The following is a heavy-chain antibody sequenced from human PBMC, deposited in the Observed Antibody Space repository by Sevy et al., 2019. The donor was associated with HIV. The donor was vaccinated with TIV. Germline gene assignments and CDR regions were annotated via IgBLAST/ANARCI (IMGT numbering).Heavy chain of an antibody. CDR3: ARDKNAYYYGLDV. V-gene: IGHV3-53*01. CDR2: FYTGSKT. Sequence: GGSLRLSCAVSGFPVSSSYMNWVRQAPWKGLEWVSVFYTGSKTDYADSVKGRFTMSRDNSKNTLYLQMNGLRAEDTAVYYCARDKNAYYYGLDVWGQGTTVTVSS. CDR1: GFPVSSSY. J-gene: IGHJ6*02.